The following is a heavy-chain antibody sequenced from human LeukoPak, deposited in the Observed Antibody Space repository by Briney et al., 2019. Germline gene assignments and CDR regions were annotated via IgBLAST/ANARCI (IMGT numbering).Heavy chain of an antibody. D-gene: IGHD3-22*01. CDR1: GYRFTSYW. J-gene: IGHJ4*02. CDR3: ARTYYYDSSGYRFDN. Sequence: GESLKISCKGSGYRFTSYWIGWVRQMPGKGLEWMGIIYPGDSDTRYSPSFQGQVTISADKSISTAYLQWSSLKASDTAMYYCARTYYYDSSGYRFDNWGQGTLVTVSS. V-gene: IGHV5-51*01. CDR2: IYPGDSDT.